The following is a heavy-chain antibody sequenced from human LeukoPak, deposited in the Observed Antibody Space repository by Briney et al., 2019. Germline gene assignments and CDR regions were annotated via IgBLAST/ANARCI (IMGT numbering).Heavy chain of an antibody. CDR2: IKSKTDGGTT. D-gene: IGHD5-24*01. CDR3: AKDHRKDGYNP. Sequence: GGSLRLSCAASGFTFSNAWMSWVRQAPGKGLEWVGRIKSKTDGGTTDYAAPVKGRFTISRDDSKNTLYLQMNSLKTEDTAVYYCAKDHRKDGYNPWGQGTLVTVSS. J-gene: IGHJ5*02. CDR1: GFTFSNAW. V-gene: IGHV3-15*01.